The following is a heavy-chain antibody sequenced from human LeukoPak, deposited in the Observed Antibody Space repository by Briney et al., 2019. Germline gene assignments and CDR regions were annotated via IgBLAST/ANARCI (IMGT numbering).Heavy chain of an antibody. CDR2: IRYDGSNK. V-gene: IGHV3-30*02. J-gene: IGHJ4*02. CDR1: GFTVSSNY. D-gene: IGHD3-22*01. Sequence: GGSLRLSCAASGFTVSSNYMTWVRQAPGKGLEWVAFIRYDGSNKYYADSVKGRFTISRDNSKNTLYLQMNSLRAEDTAAYYCAESSGYRYWGQGTLVTVSS. CDR3: AESSGYRY.